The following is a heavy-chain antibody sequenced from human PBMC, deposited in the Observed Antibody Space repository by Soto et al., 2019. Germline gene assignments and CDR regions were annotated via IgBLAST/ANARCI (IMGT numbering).Heavy chain of an antibody. V-gene: IGHV3-21*06. CDR2: INNRGTYT. CDR3: RRADYDD. J-gene: IGHJ4*02. CDR1: GFTFSSYT. D-gene: IGHD3-16*01. Sequence: EVQLVESGGGLVKPGGSLRLSCAASGFTFSSYTMSWVRQAPGKGLEWVSSINNRGTYTVYADSVKGRFTISRDNAKNSVYLQLNSLRAEDSAVYYCRRADYDDWGQGTLVTVSS.